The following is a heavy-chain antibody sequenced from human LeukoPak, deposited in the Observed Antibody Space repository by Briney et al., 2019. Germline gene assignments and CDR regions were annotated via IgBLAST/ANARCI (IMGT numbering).Heavy chain of an antibody. D-gene: IGHD2-15*01. V-gene: IGHV1-69*06. Sequence: GASVKVSCKASGGTFSSYAISWVRQAPGQGLEWMGGIIPIFGTANYAQEFQGRVTITADKSTSTAYMELSSLRSEDTAVYYCAREAFYCSGGSCYSDYWGQGTLVTVSS. CDR2: IIPIFGTA. CDR3: AREAFYCSGGSCYSDY. CDR1: GGTFSSYA. J-gene: IGHJ4*02.